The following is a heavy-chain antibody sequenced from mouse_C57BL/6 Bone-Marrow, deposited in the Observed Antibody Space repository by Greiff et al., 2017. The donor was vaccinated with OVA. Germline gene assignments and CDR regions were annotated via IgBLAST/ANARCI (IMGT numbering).Heavy chain of an antibody. J-gene: IGHJ3*01. CDR1: GYTFTSYW. CDR2: IYPGNSDT. D-gene: IGHD1-1*01. CDR3: TRSNYYGSPAWFAY. Sequence: VQLQQSGTVLARPGASVKMSCKTSGYTFTSYWMHWVKQRPGQGLEWIGAIYPGNSDTSYNQKFKGKAKLTAVTSASTAYMELSSLTNEDSAVYYCTRSNYYGSPAWFAYWGQGTLVTVSA. V-gene: IGHV1-5*01.